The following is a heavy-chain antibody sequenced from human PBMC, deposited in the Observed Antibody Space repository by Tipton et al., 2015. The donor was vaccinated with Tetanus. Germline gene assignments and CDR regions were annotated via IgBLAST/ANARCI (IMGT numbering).Heavy chain of an antibody. J-gene: IGHJ4*02. D-gene: IGHD2-15*01. CDR1: GFIFSSYG. CDR2: SWYDGTDQ. V-gene: IGHV3-33*01. Sequence: SGFIFSSYGIHWVRQAPGKGLEWVAVSWYDGTDQYYADSVKGRFTLSRDNSKNTPYLQMDSLRAEDTALYYCAREADCSGGSCFSGDFDNWGQGTQVTVSS. CDR3: AREADCSGGSCFSGDFDN.